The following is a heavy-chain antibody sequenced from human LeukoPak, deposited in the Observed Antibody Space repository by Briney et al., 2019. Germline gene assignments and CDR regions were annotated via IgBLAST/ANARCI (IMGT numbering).Heavy chain of an antibody. D-gene: IGHD5-12*01. J-gene: IGHJ3*02. CDR1: GFSFSTSW. CDR3: ARDSGSNAFDI. CDR2: INSDGSTI. V-gene: IGHV3-7*01. Sequence: GGSLRLSCVASGFSFSTSWMTWVRQAPGKGLDWLGNINSDGSTINYLESVKGRYTFSRDNAKNSLYLQMDSLRDEDTAVFYCARDSGSNAFDIWGQGTMVTVSS.